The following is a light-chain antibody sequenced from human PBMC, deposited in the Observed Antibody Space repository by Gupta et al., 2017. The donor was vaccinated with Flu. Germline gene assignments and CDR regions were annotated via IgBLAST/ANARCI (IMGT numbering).Light chain of an antibody. CDR3: QQRHNWPPLT. J-gene: IGKJ5*01. V-gene: IGKV3-11*01. CDR1: QSVSTY. CDR2: AAS. Sequence: IVLTQSPATLSLSPGERATLSCRASQSVSTYLAWYQHKPGQAPRLLIYAASNRAPGIPASFSGSGSETDFTLTISSLEPEDFAVYYCQQRHNWPPLTFGQGTRLEIK.